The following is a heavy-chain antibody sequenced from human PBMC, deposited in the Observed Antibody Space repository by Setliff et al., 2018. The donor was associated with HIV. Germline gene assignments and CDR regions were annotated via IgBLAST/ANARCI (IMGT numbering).Heavy chain of an antibody. Sequence: PSETLSLTCGVSGYFISSGYYWAWIRQSPGKGLEWIGTIYHSGSTNYNPSLKSRVTISVDTSKNQFSLKLSSLTAADTAVYYCAKRPYYFDYWGQGTLVTVSS. CDR3: AKRPYYFDY. CDR2: IYHSGST. CDR1: GYFISSGYY. J-gene: IGHJ4*02. V-gene: IGHV4-38-2*01.